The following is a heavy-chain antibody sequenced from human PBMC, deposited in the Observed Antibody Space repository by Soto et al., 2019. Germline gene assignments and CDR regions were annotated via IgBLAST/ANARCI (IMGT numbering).Heavy chain of an antibody. CDR1: GGSISSGGYY. Sequence: QVQLQESGPGLVKPSQTLSLTCTVSGGSISSGGYYWSWIRQHPGQGLEWIGYIDYCGSTYYYPSLKIRVTISVNTSKNQFSLKLSSVTAADTAVYYCARSGLWFGEDNWFDPWGQGTLVTVSS. CDR2: IDYCGST. CDR3: ARSGLWFGEDNWFDP. D-gene: IGHD3-10*01. V-gene: IGHV4-31*03. J-gene: IGHJ5*02.